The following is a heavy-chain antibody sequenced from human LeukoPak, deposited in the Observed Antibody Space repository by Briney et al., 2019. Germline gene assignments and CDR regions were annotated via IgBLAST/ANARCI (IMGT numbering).Heavy chain of an antibody. D-gene: IGHD6-19*01. Sequence: GGSLRLSCAASGFTFSSYWMYWVRQAPGKGLVWVSRINSDGSSTNYADSVKGRVDISRDNAKNTLYLEMNSLRGEDTAVYYCATGGSSGWYHFEYWGQGTLVTVSS. CDR3: ATGGSSGWYHFEY. V-gene: IGHV3-74*01. CDR1: GFTFSSYW. J-gene: IGHJ4*02. CDR2: INSDGSST.